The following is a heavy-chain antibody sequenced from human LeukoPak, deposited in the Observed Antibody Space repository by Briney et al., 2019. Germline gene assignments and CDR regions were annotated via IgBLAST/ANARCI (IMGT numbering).Heavy chain of an antibody. Sequence: SETLSLTCGVYGVSFSGYYWSWIRQPPGKGLEWIGEINHSGSTNYNSSLKSRVTISVDTSKNQFSLNLSSVTAADTAVYFCGGVLQAYMDVWGKGTTVTVSS. D-gene: IGHD1-1*01. CDR3: GGVLQAYMDV. V-gene: IGHV4-34*01. J-gene: IGHJ6*03. CDR1: GVSFSGYY. CDR2: INHSGST.